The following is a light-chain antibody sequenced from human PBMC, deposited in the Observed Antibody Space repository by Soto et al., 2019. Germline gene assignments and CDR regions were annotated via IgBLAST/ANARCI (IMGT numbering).Light chain of an antibody. V-gene: IGLV2-14*01. CDR3: SSYTSNSIV. Sequence: QSVLTQPASVSGSPGQSITISCTGTSSDGGGYNYVSWYQQHPGKAPKLMIYEVSFRPSEISNRFSGSKSGNTASLTISGLQAEDEADYYCSSYTSNSIVFGSGTKVTVL. J-gene: IGLJ1*01. CDR1: SSDGGGYNY. CDR2: EVS.